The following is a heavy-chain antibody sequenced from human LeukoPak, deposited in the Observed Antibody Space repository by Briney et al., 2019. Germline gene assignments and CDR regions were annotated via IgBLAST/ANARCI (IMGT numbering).Heavy chain of an antibody. D-gene: IGHD1-26*01. Sequence: PGRSLRLSCAASGFTFNTYGMHWVRQAPGKGLEWVALISYDGSNKYYADSVKGRFTISRDNSENTLYLQMNSLRADDTAVYYCGRRSSLLHIDSWGQGTLVTVSS. J-gene: IGHJ4*02. V-gene: IGHV3-30*03. CDR2: ISYDGSNK. CDR3: GRRSSLLHIDS. CDR1: GFTFNTYG.